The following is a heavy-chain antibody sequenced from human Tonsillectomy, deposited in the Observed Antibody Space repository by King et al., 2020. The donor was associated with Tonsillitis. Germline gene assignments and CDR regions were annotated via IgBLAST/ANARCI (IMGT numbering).Heavy chain of an antibody. CDR2: INPNSGGT. CDR1: GFTFTGYY. J-gene: IGHJ5*01. CDR3: ARGDNSGWYDS. D-gene: IGHD6-19*01. Sequence: VQLVQSGAEVKKPGASVKVSCKASGFTFTGYYMHWVRQAPGQGLEWMGWINPNSGGTKYATKFQGRVTMTRDTSISTAYMELSRLGSDDTAVYYCARGDNSGWYDSWGQGTLVTVSS. V-gene: IGHV1-2*02.